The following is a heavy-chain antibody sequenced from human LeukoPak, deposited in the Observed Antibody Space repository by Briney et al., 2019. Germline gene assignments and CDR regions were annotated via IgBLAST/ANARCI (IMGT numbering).Heavy chain of an antibody. J-gene: IGHJ6*03. CDR3: AGVVGGSYSMDV. CDR1: GGSVSSGSYY. Sequence: PSETLSHTCTISGGSVSSGSYYWSWIRQPPGKGREWIGYIYYSGSTKYNPSLKSRVTISIDTSKNQFSLKLSSVTAADTAMYYCAGVVGGSYSMDVWGQGTTVTVSS. V-gene: IGHV4-61*01. CDR2: IYYSGST. D-gene: IGHD1-26*01.